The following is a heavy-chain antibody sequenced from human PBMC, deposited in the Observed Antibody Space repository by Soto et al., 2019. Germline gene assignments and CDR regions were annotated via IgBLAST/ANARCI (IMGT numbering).Heavy chain of an antibody. CDR3: AKTPAIAKYCSGGSCYSYYFDY. CDR2: ISGSGGST. Sequence: GGSLRLSCAASGFTFSSYAMSWVRQAPGKGLEWVSAISGSGGSTYYADSVKGRFTISRDNSKNTLYLQMNSLRAEDTAVYYCAKTPAIAKYCSGGSCYSYYFDYWGQGTLVTVSS. D-gene: IGHD2-15*01. CDR1: GFTFSSYA. J-gene: IGHJ4*02. V-gene: IGHV3-23*01.